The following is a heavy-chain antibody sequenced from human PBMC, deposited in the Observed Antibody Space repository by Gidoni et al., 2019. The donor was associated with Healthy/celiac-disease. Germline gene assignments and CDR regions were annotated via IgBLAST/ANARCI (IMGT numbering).Heavy chain of an antibody. J-gene: IGHJ5*02. CDR1: GFSLSTRGVG. D-gene: IGHD2-15*01. Sequence: QITFKESGPTLVKPTQTLTLTCTFSGFSLSTRGVGVGWIRQPPGKALEWLALIYWDDDKRYSPSLKSRLTITKDTSKNQVVLTMTNMDPVDTATYYCAHLGYCSGGSCYQTPRFDPWGQGTLVTVSS. CDR2: IYWDDDK. CDR3: AHLGYCSGGSCYQTPRFDP. V-gene: IGHV2-5*02.